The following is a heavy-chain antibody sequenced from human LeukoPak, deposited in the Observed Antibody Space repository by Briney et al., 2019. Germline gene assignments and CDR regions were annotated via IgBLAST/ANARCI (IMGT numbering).Heavy chain of an antibody. CDR1: GGSISSGGYS. V-gene: IGHV4-30-2*01. Sequence: SQTLSLTCAVSGGSISSGGYSWSWIRQPPGQGLEWIGYIYHSGSTYYNPSLKSRVTISVDRSKNQFSLKLSSVTAADTAVYYCARNDYVDAFDIWGQGTMVTVSS. CDR2: IYHSGST. CDR3: ARNDYVDAFDI. D-gene: IGHD4-17*01. J-gene: IGHJ3*02.